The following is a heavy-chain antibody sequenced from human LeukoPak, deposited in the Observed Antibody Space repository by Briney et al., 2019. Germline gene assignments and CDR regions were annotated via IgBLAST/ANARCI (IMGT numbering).Heavy chain of an antibody. CDR1: GFTFSSYW. CDR3: VRDATTRSAFDI. D-gene: IGHD5-12*01. Sequence: GGSLRLSCAASGFTFSSYWMHWVRQAPGKWLVWVSRINSDGSSTSYADSVKGRFTISRDNAKNTLYLQMNSLRAEDTAVYYCVRDATTRSAFDIWGQGTMVTVSS. V-gene: IGHV3-74*01. J-gene: IGHJ3*02. CDR2: INSDGSST.